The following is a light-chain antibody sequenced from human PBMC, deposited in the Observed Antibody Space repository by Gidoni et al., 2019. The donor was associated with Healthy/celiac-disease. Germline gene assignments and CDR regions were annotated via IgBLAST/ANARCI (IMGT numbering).Light chain of an antibody. CDR1: QSISSW. J-gene: IGKJ2*01. CDR2: KAS. CDR3: QQYNSYPYT. V-gene: IGKV1-5*03. Sequence: SQSISSWLAWYQQKPGKAPKLLIYKASSLESGVPSRFSGSGSGTEFTLTISSLQPDDFATYYCQQYNSYPYTFGQGTKLEIK.